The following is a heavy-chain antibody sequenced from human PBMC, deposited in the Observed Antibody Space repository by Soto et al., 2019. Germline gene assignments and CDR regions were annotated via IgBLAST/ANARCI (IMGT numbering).Heavy chain of an antibody. CDR1: GGSISSGSYY. V-gene: IGHV4-39*01. CDR3: ASPKIAFYNWFDP. Sequence: SETLCLTCTVSGGSISSGSYYGGWIRQPPGKGLEWIGSIYYSGSTYYNPSLKGRVTISVDTSKNQFTLKLSSVTAADTAVYYCASPKIAFYNWFDPWGQGTLVTVS. CDR2: IYYSGST. D-gene: IGHD3-3*02. J-gene: IGHJ5*02.